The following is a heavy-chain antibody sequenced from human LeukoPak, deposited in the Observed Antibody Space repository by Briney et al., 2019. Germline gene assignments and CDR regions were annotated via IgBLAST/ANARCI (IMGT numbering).Heavy chain of an antibody. D-gene: IGHD4-17*01. Sequence: PGGSLRLSCAASGFTFSSYSMNWVRQAPGKGLEWVAVIWYDGSNKYYADSVKGRFTISRDNSNNTVYLQMNSLRAEDTAVYYCAKDSDYGDYNLDYWGQGTLVTVSS. V-gene: IGHV3-33*06. CDR3: AKDSDYGDYNLDY. CDR2: IWYDGSNK. CDR1: GFTFSSYS. J-gene: IGHJ4*02.